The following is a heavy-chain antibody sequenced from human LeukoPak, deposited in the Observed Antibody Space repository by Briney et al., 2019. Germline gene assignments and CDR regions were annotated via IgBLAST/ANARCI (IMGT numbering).Heavy chain of an antibody. Sequence: PSETLSLTCAVYSGSFSGYYWSWIRQPPGKGLEWIGEINHSGSTNYNPSLKSRVTISVDTSKNQFSLKLSSVTAADTAVYYCARNRPYSSSWYYYYYGMDVWGQGTTVTVSS. CDR2: INHSGST. V-gene: IGHV4-34*01. J-gene: IGHJ6*02. D-gene: IGHD6-13*01. CDR3: ARNRPYSSSWYYYYYGMDV. CDR1: SGSFSGYY.